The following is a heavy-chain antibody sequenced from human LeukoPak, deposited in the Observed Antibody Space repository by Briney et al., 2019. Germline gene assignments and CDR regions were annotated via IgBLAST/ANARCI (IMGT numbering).Heavy chain of an antibody. CDR3: ARSDWFDP. CDR2: IKSDGSAP. CDR1: GFTFSGYW. J-gene: IGHJ5*02. V-gene: IGHV3-74*01. Sequence: GGSLRLSCAASGFTFSGYWMHWVCQAPGKGLVWVSRIKSDGSAPSYADSVKGRFTISRDNAKNTLYLQMNSLRAEDTAVYYCARSDWFDPWGQGTLVTVPS.